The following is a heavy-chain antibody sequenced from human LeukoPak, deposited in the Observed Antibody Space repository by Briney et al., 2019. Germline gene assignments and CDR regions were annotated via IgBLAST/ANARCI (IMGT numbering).Heavy chain of an antibody. CDR1: EFTFSNFA. J-gene: IGHJ3*02. CDR2: ISGSGDNT. V-gene: IGHV3-23*01. D-gene: IGHD3-22*01. CDR3: AEDHLQTFFFDSSGYYSDAFGM. Sequence: AGGSLRLSCAASEFTFSNFAMSWVRQAPGKGLEWVSTISGSGDNTYYADSAKGRFTISRDNSKNTLSLHMNTLRAEDTAVYYCAEDHLQTFFFDSSGYYSDAFGMWGQGTMVTVSP.